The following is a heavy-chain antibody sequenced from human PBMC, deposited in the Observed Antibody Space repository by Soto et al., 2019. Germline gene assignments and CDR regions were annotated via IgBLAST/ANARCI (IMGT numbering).Heavy chain of an antibody. CDR1: GFTFSSYG. CDR3: AKAISPYSSSWYYFDY. V-gene: IGHV3-30*18. Sequence: QVQLVESGGGVVQPGRSLRLSCAASGFTFSSYGMHWVRQAPGKGLEWVAVISYDGSNKYYADSVKGRFTISRDNSKNTLYLQMNSLRAEDTAVYYCAKAISPYSSSWYYFDYWVQGTLVTVSS. D-gene: IGHD6-13*01. CDR2: ISYDGSNK. J-gene: IGHJ4*02.